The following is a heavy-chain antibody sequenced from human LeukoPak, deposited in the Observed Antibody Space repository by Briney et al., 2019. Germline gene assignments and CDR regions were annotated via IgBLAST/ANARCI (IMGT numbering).Heavy chain of an antibody. CDR3: ARETDSPAPEYYDILTGSLDY. CDR1: GFTFSSYA. CDR2: ISYDGSNK. D-gene: IGHD3-9*01. Sequence: PGGSLRLSCAASGFTFSSYAMHWVRQAPGKGLEWGAVISYDGSNKYYADSVKGRFTISRDNSKNTLYLQMNSLRAEDTAVYYCARETDSPAPEYYDILTGSLDYWGQGTLVTVSS. J-gene: IGHJ4*02. V-gene: IGHV3-30*04.